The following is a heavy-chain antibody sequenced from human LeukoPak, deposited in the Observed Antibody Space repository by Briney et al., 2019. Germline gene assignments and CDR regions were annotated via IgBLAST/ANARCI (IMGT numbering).Heavy chain of an antibody. CDR1: GYTLTELS. Sequence: ASVKVSCKVSGYTLTELSMHWVRQAPGKGLEWMGGFDPEDGETIYAQKFQGRVTMTEDTSTDTAYMELSSLRSEDTAVYYCATSSSLEVPASIASDAFDIWGQGTMVTVSS. CDR2: FDPEDGET. V-gene: IGHV1-24*01. J-gene: IGHJ3*02. CDR3: ATSSSLEVPASIASDAFDI. D-gene: IGHD2-2*01.